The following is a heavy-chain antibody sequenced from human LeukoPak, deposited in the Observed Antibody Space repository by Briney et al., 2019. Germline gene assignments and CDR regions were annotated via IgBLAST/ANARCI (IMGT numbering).Heavy chain of an antibody. J-gene: IGHJ4*02. D-gene: IGHD3-22*01. V-gene: IGHV3-23*01. CDR3: AKDPLRGSGYYPFDY. CDR2: ISGTGGST. CDR1: GFTFSSYA. Sequence: GGSLRLSCTASGFTFSSYAMSWVRQAPGKGLEWVSAISGTGGSTYYADSVKGRFTISRDNSKNTLFLQVNSLRAEYTAVYYCAKDPLRGSGYYPFDYWGQGTLVTVSS.